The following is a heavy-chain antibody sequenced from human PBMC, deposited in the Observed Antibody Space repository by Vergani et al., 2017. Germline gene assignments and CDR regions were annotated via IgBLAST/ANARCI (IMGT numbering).Heavy chain of an antibody. D-gene: IGHD2-15*01. J-gene: IGHJ4*02. CDR3: ARASFLGGSYYKPLFDY. Sequence: QVQLQESGPGLVKPSQTLSLTCTVSGGSINSHNYYWSWIRQPAGKGLEWIGRIHTSGSTNYNPSLKSRVTMSVDTSKNQFSLNLTSVTAADTAMYFCARASFLGGSYYKPLFDYWGQGILVTVSS. CDR2: IHTSGST. CDR1: GGSINSHNYY. V-gene: IGHV4-61*02.